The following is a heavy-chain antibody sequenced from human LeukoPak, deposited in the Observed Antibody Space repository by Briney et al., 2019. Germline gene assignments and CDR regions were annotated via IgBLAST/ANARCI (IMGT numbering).Heavy chain of an antibody. D-gene: IGHD3-3*01. CDR2: IKQDGSEK. Sequence: GGSLRLSCAASGFTFSSYWMSWARQAPGKGLEWVANIKQDGSEKYYVDSVKGRFTISRDNAKNSLYLQMNSLRAEDTAVYYCARVKDPIFGVLFFGGQGTLVTVSS. V-gene: IGHV3-7*01. J-gene: IGHJ4*02. CDR1: GFTFSSYW. CDR3: ARVKDPIFGVLFF.